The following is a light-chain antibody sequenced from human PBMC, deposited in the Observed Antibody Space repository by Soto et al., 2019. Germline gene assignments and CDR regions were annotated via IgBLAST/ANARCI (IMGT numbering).Light chain of an antibody. Sequence: EIVLTQSPATLSLSPGERATLSCRASQTVSSNLAWYQQRPGQAPRLLIYDVSNRATGIPARFSGSGSGTDFTLTISSLEPEDFAVYYCQKRGTFGQGTKLEIK. V-gene: IGKV3-11*01. CDR2: DVS. CDR3: QKRGT. CDR1: QTVSSN. J-gene: IGKJ2*01.